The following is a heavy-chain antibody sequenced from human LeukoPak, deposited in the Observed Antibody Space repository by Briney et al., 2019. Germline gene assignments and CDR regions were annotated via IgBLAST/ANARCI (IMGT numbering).Heavy chain of an antibody. V-gene: IGHV1-2*02. CDR3: ARVPPGDGYSYGY. J-gene: IGHJ4*02. CDR1: GYTFTDYY. D-gene: IGHD5-18*01. Sequence: ASVKVSCKTSGYTFTDYYMHWVRQAPGQGLEYMGWINPNSGGTDYAQKLQGGVTMTRDSSISTAYMELSRLRSDDTAVYYCARVPPGDGYSYGYWGQGTLVTVSS. CDR2: INPNSGGT.